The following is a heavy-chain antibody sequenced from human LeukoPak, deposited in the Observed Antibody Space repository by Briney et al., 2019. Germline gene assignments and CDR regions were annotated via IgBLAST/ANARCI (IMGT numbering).Heavy chain of an antibody. CDR1: GGSISSYY. D-gene: IGHD2-15*01. CDR3: ARVDPYCSGGSCYLVDY. V-gene: IGHV4-59*01. Sequence: SETLSLTCTVSGGSISSYYWSWIRQLPGKGLEWVGYIYYSGRTNYNPSLKSRVTISVDTSKNQFSLKLSSVTAADTDVYYCARVDPYCSGGSCYLVDYWGQGTLVTVSS. J-gene: IGHJ4*02. CDR2: IYYSGRT.